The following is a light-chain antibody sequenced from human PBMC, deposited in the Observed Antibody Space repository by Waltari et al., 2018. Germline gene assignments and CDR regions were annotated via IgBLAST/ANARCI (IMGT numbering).Light chain of an antibody. CDR2: WAS. Sequence: DIVMTQSPDPLAVSLGERATINCKSSQSVLYSSNNKNFLAWYQQKPGQPPKLRIYWASTRGSGVPDRFSGSGSGADVTLTISSLQAEDVAVYYCQQYYNSPLTFGGGTKVEIK. CDR1: QSVLYSSNNKNF. V-gene: IGKV4-1*01. J-gene: IGKJ4*01. CDR3: QQYYNSPLT.